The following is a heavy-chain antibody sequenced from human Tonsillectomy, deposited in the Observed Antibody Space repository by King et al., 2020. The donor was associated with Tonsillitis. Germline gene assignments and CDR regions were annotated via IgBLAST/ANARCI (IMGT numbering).Heavy chain of an antibody. D-gene: IGHD1-26*01. CDR1: GFSFRTYP. CDR2: MSYDGSDI. V-gene: IGHV3-30-3*01. CDR3: ARHREVLWELPPSFDY. J-gene: IGHJ4*02. Sequence: VQLVESGGGVVQPGRSLRLSCVASGFSFRTYPIHWVRQAPGKGLEWVAVMSYDGSDIYYADSVKGRFTISRDNSKNTLYLQMNSLRAEDTAVYYCARHREVLWELPPSFDYGGQGNLVTVSS.